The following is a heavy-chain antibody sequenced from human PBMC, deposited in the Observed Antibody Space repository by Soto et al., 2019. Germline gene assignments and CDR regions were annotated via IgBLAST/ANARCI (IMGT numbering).Heavy chain of an antibody. CDR1: GGSISSGGYY. D-gene: IGHD2-15*01. CDR3: GKVLVGATGHTDSDS. J-gene: IGHJ4*02. Sequence: SETLSLTCTVSGGSISSGGYYWSWIRQPPGRGLEWIGNIDYNGVTYSNPPLKSRVTISRDTSKNQFSLKLTSVTAADTALYYCGKVLVGATGHTDSDSWGQGTMVTVSS. V-gene: IGHV4-39*01. CDR2: IDYNGVT.